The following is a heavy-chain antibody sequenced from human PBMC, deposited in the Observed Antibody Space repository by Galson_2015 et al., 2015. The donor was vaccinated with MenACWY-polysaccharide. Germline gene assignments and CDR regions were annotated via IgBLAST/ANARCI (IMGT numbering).Heavy chain of an antibody. D-gene: IGHD5-12*01. CDR2: IRYDGSNK. CDR3: AKDRDPEWLQDPYYFDY. V-gene: IGHV3-30*02. CDR1: GFTFSSYG. Sequence: SLRLSCAASGFTFSSYGMHWVRQAPGKGLEWVAFIRYDGSNKYYADSVKGRFTISRDNSKNTLYLQMNSLRAEDTAVYYCAKDRDPEWLQDPYYFDYWGQGTLVTVSS. J-gene: IGHJ4*02.